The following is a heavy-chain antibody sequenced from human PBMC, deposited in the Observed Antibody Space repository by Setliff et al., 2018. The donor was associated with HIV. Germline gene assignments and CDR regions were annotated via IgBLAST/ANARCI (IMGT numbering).Heavy chain of an antibody. D-gene: IGHD2-15*01. CDR3: ARDARDSVVSHWFDP. CDR1: GGSFTDYY. V-gene: IGHV4-34*01. J-gene: IGHJ5*02. CDR2: SSHSGSA. Sequence: SETLSLTCGVYGGSFTDYYWSWIRQPPGKGLEWIGESSHSGSANYNPSLKSRVTISVDTSIRQFSLKLSSVTAADTAVYYCARDARDSVVSHWFDPWGQGTLVTVSS.